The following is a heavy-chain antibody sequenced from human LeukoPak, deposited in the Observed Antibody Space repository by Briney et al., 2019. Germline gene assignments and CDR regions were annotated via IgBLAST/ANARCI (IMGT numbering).Heavy chain of an antibody. CDR2: IIPILGIA. V-gene: IGHV1-69*04. Sequence: KISCRGSGYSFTNYWIGWVRQAPGQGLEWMGRIIPILGIANYAQKFQGRVTITADKSTSTAYMELSSLRSEDTAVYYCARGAGYSSAYYYYGMDVWGQGTTVTVSS. D-gene: IGHD6-19*01. CDR3: ARGAGYSSAYYYYGMDV. CDR1: GYSFTNYW. J-gene: IGHJ6*02.